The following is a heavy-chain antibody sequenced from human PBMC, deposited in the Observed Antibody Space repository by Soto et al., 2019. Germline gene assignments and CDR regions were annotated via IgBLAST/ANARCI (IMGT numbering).Heavy chain of an antibody. J-gene: IGHJ4*02. Sequence: EVQLVESGGGLVQPGGSLRLSCAASGFTFSSYWMSWVRQAPGKGLEWGVNIKQDGSEKYYVDSVKGRFTISRDNAKNSVKLQMNSVRAENTAVYYCARGNVRSGSYCNYWGQVSLVTVSS. CDR3: ARGNVRSGSYCNY. CDR2: IKQDGSEK. D-gene: IGHD3-10*01. V-gene: IGHV3-7*01. CDR1: GFTFSSYW.